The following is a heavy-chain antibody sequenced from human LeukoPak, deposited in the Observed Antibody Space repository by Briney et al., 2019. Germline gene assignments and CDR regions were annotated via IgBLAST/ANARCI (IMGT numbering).Heavy chain of an antibody. CDR1: GGSISSSSYY. Sequence: NASETLSLTCTVSGGSISSSSYYWGWIRQPPGKGLEWIGSIYYSGSTYYNPSLKSRVTISVDTSKNQFSLKLSSVTAADTAVYYCARVKVTKVAVDAFDIWGQGTMVTVSS. D-gene: IGHD2-21*02. J-gene: IGHJ3*02. CDR2: IYYSGST. CDR3: ARVKVTKVAVDAFDI. V-gene: IGHV4-39*07.